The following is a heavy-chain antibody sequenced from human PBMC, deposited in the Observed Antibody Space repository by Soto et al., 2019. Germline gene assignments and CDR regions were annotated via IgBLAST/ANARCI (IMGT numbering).Heavy chain of an antibody. Sequence: GGSLRLSCAASGFTFSSYAMSWVRQAPGKGLEWVSAISGSGGSTYYADSVKGRFTISRDNSKNTLYLQMNSLRAEDTAVYYCAKGSKYCSGGSCYSGWYFDLWGRGTLVTVSS. CDR2: ISGSGGST. J-gene: IGHJ2*01. V-gene: IGHV3-23*01. CDR1: GFTFSSYA. CDR3: AKGSKYCSGGSCYSGWYFDL. D-gene: IGHD2-15*01.